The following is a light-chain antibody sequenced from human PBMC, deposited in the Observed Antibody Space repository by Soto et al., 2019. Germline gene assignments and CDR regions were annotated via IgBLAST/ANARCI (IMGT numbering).Light chain of an antibody. J-gene: IGKJ2*01. V-gene: IGKV3-20*01. CDR2: GAS. CDR3: HQYGSSTYA. CDR1: QSVSSSY. Sequence: EIVLTQSRGTLSLSPGERATLSCRASQSVSSSYLAWYQQKPGQAPRLLIYGASSRATGIPDRFSGSGSATDFSLTISRLEPEDFAVYYCHQYGSSTYAFGQGTKLEIK.